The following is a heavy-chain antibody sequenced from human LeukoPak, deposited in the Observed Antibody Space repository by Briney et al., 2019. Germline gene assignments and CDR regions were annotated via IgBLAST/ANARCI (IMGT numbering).Heavy chain of an antibody. CDR2: ISGRGGST. CDR1: GFTFSSYA. V-gene: IGHV3-23*01. J-gene: IGHJ1*01. Sequence: GGSLRLSCAASGFTFSSYAMTWVRQAPGKGLEWVSAISGRGGSTYYADSVKGRFSISRDNSKNTLYLQMNSLRAEDTAVYYCSKGDYYDSSAYFYFQHWGQGTLVTVSS. D-gene: IGHD3-22*01. CDR3: SKGDYYDSSAYFYFQH.